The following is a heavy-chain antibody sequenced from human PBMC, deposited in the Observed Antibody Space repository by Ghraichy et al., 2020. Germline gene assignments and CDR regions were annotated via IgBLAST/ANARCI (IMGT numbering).Heavy chain of an antibody. J-gene: IGHJ4*02. V-gene: IGHV4-39*01. CDR2: IYYSGST. CDR3: ARRGGSWYWGGNFDY. CDR1: GGSISSSSYY. D-gene: IGHD6-13*01. Sequence: SETLSLTCTVSGGSISSSSYYWGWIRQPPGKGLEWIGSIYYSGSTYYNPSLKSRVTISVDTSKNQFSLKLSSVTAADTAVYYCARRGGSWYWGGNFDYWGQGTLVTVSS.